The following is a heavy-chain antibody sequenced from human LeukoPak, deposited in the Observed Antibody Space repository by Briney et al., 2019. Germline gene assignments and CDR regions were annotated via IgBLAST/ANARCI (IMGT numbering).Heavy chain of an antibody. CDR2: ISWNSGSI. V-gene: IGHV3-9*01. Sequence: PGGSLRLSCAASGFTLSDYNMNWVRQAPGKGLEWVSGISWNSGSIGYADSVKGRFTISRDNAKNSLYLQMNSLRAEDTALYYCAKDLLGGSALRDRAFDIWGQGTMVTVSS. CDR1: GFTLSDYN. CDR3: AKDLLGGSALRDRAFDI. D-gene: IGHD3-16*01. J-gene: IGHJ3*02.